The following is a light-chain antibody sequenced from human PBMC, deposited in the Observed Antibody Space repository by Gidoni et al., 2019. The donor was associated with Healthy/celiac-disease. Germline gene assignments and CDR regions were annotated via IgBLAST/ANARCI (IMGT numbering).Light chain of an antibody. CDR1: LSVSSSY. CDR2: GAS. Sequence: IVLTQSPGTLSLSPGERATLSCRASLSVSSSYLARYQQKPGQAHRLLIYGASSRATGIPDRFSGSGSGTDFTITISRLEPENFAVYYCQQYGSSPYTFXXXTEXESK. CDR3: QQYGSSPYT. J-gene: IGKJ2*01. V-gene: IGKV3-20*01.